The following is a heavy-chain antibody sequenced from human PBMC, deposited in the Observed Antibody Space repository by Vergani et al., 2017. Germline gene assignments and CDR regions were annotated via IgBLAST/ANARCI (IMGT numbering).Heavy chain of an antibody. CDR3: AKEGYDSSGYYPIYWYFDL. CDR2: ISGSGGST. V-gene: IGHV3-23*01. Sequence: EVQLLESGGGLVQPGGSLRLSCAASGFTFSSYAMSWVRQAPGKGLEWVSAISGSGGSTYYADSVKGRFTISRDNSKNTLYLQMNSLRAEDTAVYYCAKEGYDSSGYYPIYWYFDLWGRGTLVTVSS. CDR1: GFTFSSYA. J-gene: IGHJ2*01. D-gene: IGHD3-22*01.